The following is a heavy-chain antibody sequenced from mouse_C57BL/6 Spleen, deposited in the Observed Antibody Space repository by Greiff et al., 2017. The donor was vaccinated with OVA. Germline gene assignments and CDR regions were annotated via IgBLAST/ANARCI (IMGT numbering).Heavy chain of an antibody. CDR1: GYTFTDYY. V-gene: IGHV1-19*01. D-gene: IGHD2-4*01. CDR3: AREAITRYFDY. CDR2: INPYNGGT. J-gene: IGHJ2*01. Sequence: EVQLQQSGPVLVKPGASVKMSCKASGYTFTDYYMNWVKQSHGKSLEWIGVINPYNGGTSYNQKFKGKATLTVDKSSSTAYMELNSLTSEDSAVYYCAREAITRYFDYWGQGTTLTVSS.